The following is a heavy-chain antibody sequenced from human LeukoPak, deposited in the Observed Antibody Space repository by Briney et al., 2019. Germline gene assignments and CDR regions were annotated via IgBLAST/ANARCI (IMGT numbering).Heavy chain of an antibody. J-gene: IGHJ4*02. CDR1: GGSISSSNW. D-gene: IGHD3-22*01. Sequence: SETLSLTCAVSGGSISSSNWWSWVRQPPGKGLEWIGEIYHSGSTNYNPSLKSRVTISVDKSKNQFSLKLSSVTAADTAVYYCTRVPNYYDSSGVDYWGQGTLVTVSS. V-gene: IGHV4-4*02. CDR3: TRVPNYYDSSGVDY. CDR2: IYHSGST.